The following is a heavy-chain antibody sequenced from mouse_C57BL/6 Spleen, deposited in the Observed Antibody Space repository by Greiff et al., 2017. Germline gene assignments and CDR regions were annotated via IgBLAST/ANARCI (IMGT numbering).Heavy chain of an antibody. D-gene: IGHD2-4*01. Sequence: EVQLVESGGGLVKPGGSLKLSCAASGFTFSSYAMSWVRQTPEKRLEWVATISDGGSYTYYPDNVKGRFTISRDNAKNNLYLQMSHLKSEDTAMYYCARDPDYAGWFAYWGQGTLVTVSA. CDR3: ARDPDYAGWFAY. J-gene: IGHJ3*01. CDR2: ISDGGSYT. V-gene: IGHV5-4*01. CDR1: GFTFSSYA.